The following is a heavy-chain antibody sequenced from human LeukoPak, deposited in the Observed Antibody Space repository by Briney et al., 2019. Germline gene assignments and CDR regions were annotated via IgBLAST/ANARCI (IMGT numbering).Heavy chain of an antibody. D-gene: IGHD2/OR15-2a*01. Sequence: SETLSLTCAVYGGSFSGYYWSWIRQPPGKGLEWIGEINHSGSTNYNPSLKSRVTILVDTSKNQFSLKLSSVTAADTAVYYCARCESFYYYMDVWGKGTTVTVSS. J-gene: IGHJ6*03. CDR3: ARCESFYYYMDV. CDR1: GGSFSGYY. CDR2: INHSGST. V-gene: IGHV4-34*01.